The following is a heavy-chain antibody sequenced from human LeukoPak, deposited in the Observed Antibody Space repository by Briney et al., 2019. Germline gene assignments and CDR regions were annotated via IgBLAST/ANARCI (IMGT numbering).Heavy chain of an antibody. Sequence: GGSLRLSCAVSGFTFSGFWMSWSRQAPGKGLEWVASINSDGSEGYYADVVKGRFTISRDTAKNSLYLQINSLRAEDTAVYYCARSSYSSSSSVWGQGTMVTVSS. CDR1: GFTFSGFW. V-gene: IGHV3-7*03. J-gene: IGHJ3*01. CDR2: INSDGSEG. CDR3: ARSSYSSSSSV. D-gene: IGHD6-6*01.